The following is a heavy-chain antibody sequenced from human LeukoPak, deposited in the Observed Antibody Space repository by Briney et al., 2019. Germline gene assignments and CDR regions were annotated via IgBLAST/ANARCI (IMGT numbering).Heavy chain of an antibody. CDR1: GGSISSSSYH. D-gene: IGHD5-18*01. J-gene: IGHJ4*02. Sequence: SETLSLTCTVSGGSISSSSYHWGCIRQPPGKGLEWIGTIYYSGSTYHNPSLKSRVTISVDTSKNQFSLKLSSVTAADTAVYYCARHCGYTYGPVDYWGQGTLVTVSS. CDR2: IYYSGST. V-gene: IGHV4-39*01. CDR3: ARHCGYTYGPVDY.